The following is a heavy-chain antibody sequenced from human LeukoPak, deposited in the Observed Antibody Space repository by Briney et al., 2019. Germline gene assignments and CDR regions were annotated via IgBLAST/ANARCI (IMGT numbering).Heavy chain of an antibody. D-gene: IGHD3-16*02. Sequence: SETLSLTCTVSGGSISGYYWSWIRQPAGKGLEWIGRIDTSGSTNYNPSLKSRVTISVDTSKNQFSLKLSSVTAADTAVYYCAGIRLGELSLDPSYYYYYGMDVWGQGTTVTVSS. V-gene: IGHV4-4*07. J-gene: IGHJ6*02. CDR2: IDTSGST. CDR1: GGSISGYY. CDR3: AGIRLGELSLDPSYYYYYGMDV.